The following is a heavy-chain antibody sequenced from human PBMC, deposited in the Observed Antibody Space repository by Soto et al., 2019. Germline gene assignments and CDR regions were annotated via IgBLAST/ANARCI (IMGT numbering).Heavy chain of an antibody. J-gene: IGHJ4*02. CDR3: ARAPHYDILTGYYKD. CDR2: ISAYNGNT. CDR1: GYTFTSYG. V-gene: IGHV1-18*01. D-gene: IGHD3-9*01. Sequence: ASVKVSCKASGYTFTSYGISWVRQAPGQGLEWMGWISAYNGNTNYAQKLQGRVTMTTDTSTSTAYMELRSLRSDDTAVYYCARAPHYDILTGYYKDWGQGTLVTVSS.